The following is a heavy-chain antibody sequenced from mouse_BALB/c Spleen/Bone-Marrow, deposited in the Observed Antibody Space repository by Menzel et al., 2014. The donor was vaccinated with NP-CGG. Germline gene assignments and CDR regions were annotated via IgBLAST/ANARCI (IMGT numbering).Heavy chain of an antibody. CDR3: TRGGDWEDFDY. Sequence: EVQGVESGGGLVQPGGSRKLSCAASGVTFSSFGMHWVRQAPEKGLEWAAYISSGSSPIFYADTVKGRFTISRDNPKNTLFLQMTSLRSEDTAIYYCTRGGDWEDFDYWGQGTTLTVSS. J-gene: IGHJ2*01. V-gene: IGHV5-17*02. D-gene: IGHD4-1*01. CDR2: ISSGSSPI. CDR1: GVTFSSFG.